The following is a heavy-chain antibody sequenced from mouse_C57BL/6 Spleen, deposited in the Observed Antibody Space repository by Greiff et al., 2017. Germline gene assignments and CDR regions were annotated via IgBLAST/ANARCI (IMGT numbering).Heavy chain of an antibody. CDR2: ISDGGSYT. D-gene: IGHD1-1*01. Sequence: EVKLMESGGGLVKPGGSLKLSCAASGFTFSSYAMSLVRQTPEKRLEWVATISDGGSYTYYPDNVKGRFTISRDNAKNNLYLQMSHLKSEDTAMYYCARDRSYYYGSSYAMDYWGQGTSVTVFS. J-gene: IGHJ4*01. CDR1: GFTFSSYA. CDR3: ARDRSYYYGSSYAMDY. V-gene: IGHV5-4*01.